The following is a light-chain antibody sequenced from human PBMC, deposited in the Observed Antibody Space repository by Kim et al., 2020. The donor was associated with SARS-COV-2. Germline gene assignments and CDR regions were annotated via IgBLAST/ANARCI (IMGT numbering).Light chain of an antibody. CDR1: GVKY. CDR3: QTWDSSTAI. CDR2: QDA. Sequence: GVKYAFWYQQKPGGSPMVVIYQDAKPPSGIPERFSGSSSGNTATLTISGTQPMDEADYYCQTWDSSTAIFGGGTQLTVL. J-gene: IGLJ2*01. V-gene: IGLV3-1*01.